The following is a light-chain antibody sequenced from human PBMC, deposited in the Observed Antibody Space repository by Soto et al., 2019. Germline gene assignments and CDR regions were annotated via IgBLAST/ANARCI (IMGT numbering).Light chain of an antibody. J-gene: IGLJ1*01. V-gene: IGLV1-44*01. CDR1: SSNIGGEA. CDR2: SYN. Sequence: QSVLTQPPSTSGTPRQRVTISCSGSSSNIGGEAVNWYQQLPGTAPKLLIYSYNQRPSGVPDRFSGSKSGTSASLAISGLQSEDEADYICAAWDDSLNGYVFGTGTKVTVL. CDR3: AAWDDSLNGYV.